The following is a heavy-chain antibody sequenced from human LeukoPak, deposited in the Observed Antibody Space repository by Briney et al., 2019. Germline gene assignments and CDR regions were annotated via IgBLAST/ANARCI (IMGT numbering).Heavy chain of an antibody. CDR2: IYHSGST. CDR1: GVSISSGHW. J-gene: IGHJ3*01. D-gene: IGHD1-14*01. CDR3: VTSITLAGWGGFDV. Sequence: SETLSLTCAVSGVSISSGHWWSWVRQPPGKGLEWLGEIYHSGSTNYNAALRSRVTISVDTSKNQFSLKLNSVTVADTAVYYCVTSITLAGWGGFDVWGQGTMVTVPS. V-gene: IGHV4-4*02.